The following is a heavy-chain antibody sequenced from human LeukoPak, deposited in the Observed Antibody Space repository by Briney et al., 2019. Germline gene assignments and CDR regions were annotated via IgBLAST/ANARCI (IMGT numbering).Heavy chain of an antibody. Sequence: SVKVSCKPSGGTFNSYAISWVRPAPGQGLEWMGGIIPIFGTANYAQKVQGRVTITTDESTTTAYMELSSLRSEDTAVYYCARARSPSSGYLLRDHNWFDPWGQGTLVTVSS. CDR3: ARARSPSSGYLLRDHNWFDP. CDR2: IIPIFGTA. D-gene: IGHD3-22*01. CDR1: GGTFNSYA. J-gene: IGHJ5*02. V-gene: IGHV1-69*05.